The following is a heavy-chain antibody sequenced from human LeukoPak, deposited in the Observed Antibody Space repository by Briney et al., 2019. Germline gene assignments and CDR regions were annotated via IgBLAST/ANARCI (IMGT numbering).Heavy chain of an antibody. D-gene: IGHD4-11*01. Sequence: GGSLRLSCAASGFTFSSYSMNWVRQAPGKGLEWVSSISSSSSYIYYADSVKGRFTISRDNAKNSLYLQMNSLRAENTAVYYCARKVTSGPSDYWGQGTLVTVSS. J-gene: IGHJ4*02. CDR1: GFTFSSYS. CDR2: ISSSSSYI. V-gene: IGHV3-21*01. CDR3: ARKVTSGPSDY.